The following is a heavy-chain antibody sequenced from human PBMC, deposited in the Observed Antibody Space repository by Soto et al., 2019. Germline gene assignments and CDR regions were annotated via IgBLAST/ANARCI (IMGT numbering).Heavy chain of an antibody. CDR3: TTARVTIFGVVTTDLFYF. J-gene: IGHJ4*02. CDR1: GFTFTDAW. CDR2: IKSKADGGTT. Sequence: GGSLRLSCAASGFTFTDAWMSWVRQAPGKGLEWVGRIKSKADGGTTDYAAPVKGRFTISRDDSENTLYLQMNSLKSDDTAVYYCTTARVTIFGVVTTDLFYFWGQGALVTVPS. V-gene: IGHV3-15*01. D-gene: IGHD3-3*01.